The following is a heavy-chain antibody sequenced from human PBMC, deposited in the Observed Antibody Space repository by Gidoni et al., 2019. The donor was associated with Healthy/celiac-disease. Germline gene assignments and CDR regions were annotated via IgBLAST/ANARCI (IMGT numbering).Heavy chain of an antibody. CDR2: ISYDGSNK. CDR1: GSTFSSYA. Sequence: QVQLVESGGGVVQPGRSRRLSCAASGSTFSSYAMIWVRQAPGKGLEWVAVISYDGSNKYYADSVKGRFTISRDKSKNTLYLQMNSLRAEDTAVYYCARDPGGHCSGGSCYGYYYYYMDVWGKGTTVTVSS. CDR3: ARDPGGHCSGGSCYGYYYYYMDV. J-gene: IGHJ6*03. V-gene: IGHV3-30-3*01. D-gene: IGHD2-15*01.